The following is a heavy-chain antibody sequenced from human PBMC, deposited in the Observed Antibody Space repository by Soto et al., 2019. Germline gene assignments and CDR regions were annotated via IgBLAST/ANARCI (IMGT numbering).Heavy chain of an antibody. Sequence: QVQLVQSGAEVKKPGSSVKVSCKASGGTFSSYAISWVRQAPGQGLEWMGGIIPIFGTANYAQKFQGRVTITADKSTSTAYMELSSLRSEDTAVYYCARGRGYCSGGSCYSLYYFDYWGQGTLVTVPS. J-gene: IGHJ4*02. CDR2: IIPIFGTA. CDR1: GGTFSSYA. CDR3: ARGRGYCSGGSCYSLYYFDY. D-gene: IGHD2-15*01. V-gene: IGHV1-69*06.